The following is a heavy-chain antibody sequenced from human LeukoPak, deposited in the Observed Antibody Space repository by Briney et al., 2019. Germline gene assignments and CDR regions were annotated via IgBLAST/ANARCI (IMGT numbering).Heavy chain of an antibody. D-gene: IGHD3-22*01. CDR2: IIPIFGIA. J-gene: IGHJ4*02. V-gene: IGHV1-69*04. Sequence: SVKVSCKASGGTFSSYAISWVRQAPGQGLEWMGRIIPIFGIAHYAQKFQGGVTITADKSTSTAYMELSSLRSEDTAVYYCARGRYYYDSSGYYYVDDDYWGQGTLVTVSS. CDR3: ARGRYYYDSSGYYYVDDDY. CDR1: GGTFSSYA.